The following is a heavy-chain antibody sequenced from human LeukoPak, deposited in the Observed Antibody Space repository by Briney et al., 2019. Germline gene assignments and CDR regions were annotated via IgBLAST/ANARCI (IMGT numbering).Heavy chain of an antibody. D-gene: IGHD6-13*01. V-gene: IGHV4-59*01. CDR3: ARGSKYSSSWYFDY. J-gene: IGHJ4*02. CDR2: IYYSGST. CDR1: GGSISSYY. Sequence: PPETLSLTCTVSGGSISSYYWSWIRQPPGKGLEWIGYIYYSGSTNYNPSLKSRVTISVDTSKNQFSLKLSSVTAADTAVYYCARGSKYSSSWYFDYWGQGTLVTVSS.